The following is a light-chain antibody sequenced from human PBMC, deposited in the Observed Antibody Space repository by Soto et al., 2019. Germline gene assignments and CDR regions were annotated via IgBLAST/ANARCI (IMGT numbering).Light chain of an antibody. CDR2: EVS. J-gene: IGLJ3*02. CDR1: SSDVGGYNY. V-gene: IGLV2-14*01. Sequence: QSALTQPASVSGSPGQSITISCTGTSSDVGGYNYVSWNQQHPGKAPKLMIYEVSNRPSGVSNRFSGAKSGNTASLTISGLLAEDEADYYCSSYTSSSTRVFGGGTKLTVL. CDR3: SSYTSSSTRV.